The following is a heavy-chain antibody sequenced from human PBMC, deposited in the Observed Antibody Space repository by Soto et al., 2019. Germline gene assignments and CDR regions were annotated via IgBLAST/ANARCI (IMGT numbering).Heavy chain of an antibody. D-gene: IGHD3-16*01. CDR3: AKGDLLWDPFDL. J-gene: IGHJ4*02. CDR2: ISASGYSA. Sequence: EAQLLESGGGLVQPGGSLRLSCAASGLPFSNYAMTWVRQAPGKGLERVSIISASGYSAYYGGAVKGRFTTSRDNSRSTLYLQMNGLRAEDTAVYYCAKGDLLWDPFDLWGQGTLVTVSS. CDR1: GLPFSNYA. V-gene: IGHV3-23*01.